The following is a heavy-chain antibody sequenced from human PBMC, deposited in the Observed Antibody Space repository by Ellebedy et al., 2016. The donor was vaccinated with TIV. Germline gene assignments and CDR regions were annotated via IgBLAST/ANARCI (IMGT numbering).Heavy chain of an antibody. V-gene: IGHV1-46*01. CDR2: INPSGGST. Sequence: ASVKVSCKASGYTFTSYYTHWVRQPPGQGLEWMGIINPSGGSTSYAQKFQGRVIMTRDTSTSTVYMELSSLRSDDTAVYYWARDWDAFMASFYYYGMDVWGQGTTVTVSS. D-gene: IGHD3-3*02. J-gene: IGHJ6*02. CDR1: GYTFTSYY. CDR3: ARDWDAFMASFYYYGMDV.